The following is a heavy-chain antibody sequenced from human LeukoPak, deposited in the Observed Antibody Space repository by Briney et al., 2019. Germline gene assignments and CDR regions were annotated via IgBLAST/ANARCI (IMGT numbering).Heavy chain of an antibody. CDR3: ARTKIAAAGNSFAFDI. CDR1: GFTFSDYY. D-gene: IGHD6-13*01. J-gene: IGHJ3*02. CDR2: ISSSGSTI. Sequence: PGGSLRLSCAASGFTFSDYYMSWIRQAPGKGLEWVSYISSSGSTIYYADSVKGRFTISRDNAKNSLYLQMNSLRAEDTALYYCARTKIAAAGNSFAFDIWGQGTMVTVSS. V-gene: IGHV3-11*01.